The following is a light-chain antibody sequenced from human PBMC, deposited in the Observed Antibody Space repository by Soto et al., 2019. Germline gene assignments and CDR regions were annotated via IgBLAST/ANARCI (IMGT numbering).Light chain of an antibody. J-gene: IGKJ1*01. CDR2: GAS. CDR3: QQYGTSPWT. V-gene: IGKV3-20*01. CDR1: QSVSSSY. Sequence: EIVMTQSPGTLSLSPGDTATLSCRASQSVSSSYLAWYQQKPGQAPRLLIYGASSRAAGIPDRFSGSGSGTDFTLTISRLEPEDVALYYCQQYGTSPWTFGQGTKVDIK.